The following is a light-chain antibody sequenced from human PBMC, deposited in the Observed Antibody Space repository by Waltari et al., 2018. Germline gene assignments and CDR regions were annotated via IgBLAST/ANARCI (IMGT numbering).Light chain of an antibody. CDR2: RDN. J-gene: IGLJ3*02. Sequence: QSVLTQPPSASGTPGQRVSISCPGSTSNIGINYVLWFQQFPGAAPNLLIYRDNERPSGVPDRLSGSKSGTSASLAISGLRSEDEADYFCAAWDDSLSTWVFGGGTKLTVL. CDR1: TSNIGINY. CDR3: AAWDDSLSTWV. V-gene: IGLV1-47*01.